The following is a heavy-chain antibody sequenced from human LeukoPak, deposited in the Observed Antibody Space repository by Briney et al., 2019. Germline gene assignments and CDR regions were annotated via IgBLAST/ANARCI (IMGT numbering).Heavy chain of an antibody. J-gene: IGHJ4*02. CDR1: GFTFSTYW. V-gene: IGHV3-7*03. CDR3: AKDAHWILFDD. CDR2: IKQDGSEK. D-gene: IGHD2-2*03. Sequence: GGSLRLSCAASGFTFSTYWMSWVRQAPGKGLEWVANIKQDGSEKYYVDSVKGRFTISRDNAKNSVYLQMNSLRDEDTAVYYCAKDAHWILFDDWGQGTLVTVSS.